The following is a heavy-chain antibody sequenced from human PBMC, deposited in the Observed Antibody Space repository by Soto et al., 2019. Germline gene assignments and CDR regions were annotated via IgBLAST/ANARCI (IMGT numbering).Heavy chain of an antibody. CDR2: ISSTSYYT. J-gene: IGHJ6*03. CDR3: ASGYCSGTSCSHYYYYMDV. V-gene: IGHV3-21*01. CDR1: GFAFSSYS. Sequence: PGGSLRLSCTASGFAFSSYSINWVRQAPGKGLEWVSSISSTSYYTYYADSVKGRFTISRDNAKNSLYLQMNSLRDEDTAVYYCASGYCSGTSCSHYYYYMDVWGKGTTVTVSS. D-gene: IGHD2-2*03.